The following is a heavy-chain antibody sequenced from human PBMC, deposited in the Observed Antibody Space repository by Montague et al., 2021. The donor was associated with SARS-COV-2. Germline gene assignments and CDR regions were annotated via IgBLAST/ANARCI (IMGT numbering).Heavy chain of an antibody. CDR1: VGSISSNNCY. CDR2: IYYSGST. J-gene: IGHJ5*02. D-gene: IGHD3-10*01. V-gene: IGHV4-39*07. Sequence: SETLSLTCTVSVGSISSNNCYWGWIRQPPGKALEWIGSIYYSGSTYYNPSLKSRVTMSVDTSENQFSLKLSSVTAADTAVYYCARRITMVRGVTKRNNWFDPWGRGILVTVSS. CDR3: ARRITMVRGVTKRNNWFDP.